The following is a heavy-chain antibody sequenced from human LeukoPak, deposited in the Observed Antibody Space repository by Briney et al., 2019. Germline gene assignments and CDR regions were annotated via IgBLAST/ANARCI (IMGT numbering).Heavy chain of an antibody. CDR1: GYTFTSYG. CDR3: ARDLSTIVVVTNDAFDI. CDR2: ISAYNGNT. V-gene: IGHV1-18*01. D-gene: IGHD3-22*01. J-gene: IGHJ3*02. Sequence: ASVKVSCKASGYTFTSYGISWVRQAPGQGLEWMGWISAYNGNTNYAQKLQGRVTMTTDTSTSTAYMELRSLRSDDTAVYYCARDLSTIVVVTNDAFDIWGQGTMVTVSS.